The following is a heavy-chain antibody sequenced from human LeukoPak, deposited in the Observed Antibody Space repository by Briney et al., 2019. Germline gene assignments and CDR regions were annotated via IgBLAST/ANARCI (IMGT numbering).Heavy chain of an antibody. CDR3: AREVRYSSSWYIYY. D-gene: IGHD6-13*01. CDR1: GYTFTSYG. V-gene: IGHV1-18*01. CDR2: ISAYNGNT. J-gene: IGHJ4*02. Sequence: ASVKVSCKASGYTFTSYGISWVRQAPGRGLEWMGWISAYNGNTNYAQKLQGRVTMTTDTSTSTAYMELRSLRSEDTAVYYCAREVRYSSSWYIYYWGQGTLVTVSS.